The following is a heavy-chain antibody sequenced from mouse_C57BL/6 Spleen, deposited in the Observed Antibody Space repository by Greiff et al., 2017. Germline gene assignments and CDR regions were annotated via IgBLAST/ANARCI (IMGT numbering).Heavy chain of an antibody. CDR3: ASSYYYGSRRGYFDV. CDR1: GYTFTSYW. J-gene: IGHJ1*03. Sequence: VQLQQPGAELVKPGASVKMSCKASGYTFTSYWITWVKQRPGQGLEWIGDIYPGSGSTNYNEKFKSKATLTVDTSSSTAYMQLSSLTSEDSAVYYCASSYYYGSRRGYFDVWGTGTTVTVSS. CDR2: IYPGSGST. V-gene: IGHV1-55*01. D-gene: IGHD1-1*01.